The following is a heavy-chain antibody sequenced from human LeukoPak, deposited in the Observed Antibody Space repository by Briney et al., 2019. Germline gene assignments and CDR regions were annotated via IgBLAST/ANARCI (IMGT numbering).Heavy chain of an antibody. CDR2: ISYDGSNK. CDR1: GFTFSSYG. CDR3: AKAPRPYSGSYWGFDY. V-gene: IGHV3-30*18. Sequence: GWSLRLSCAASGFTFSSYGMHWVRQAPGKGLEWVAVISYDGSNKYYADSVKGRFTISRDNSKNTLYLQMNSLRAEDTAVYYCAKAPRPYSGSYWGFDYWGQGTLVTVSS. J-gene: IGHJ4*02. D-gene: IGHD1-26*01.